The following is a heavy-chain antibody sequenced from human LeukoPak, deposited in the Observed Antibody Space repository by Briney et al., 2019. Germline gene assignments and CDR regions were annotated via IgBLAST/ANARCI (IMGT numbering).Heavy chain of an antibody. CDR3: ARATTGPVYYYYMDV. J-gene: IGHJ6*03. D-gene: IGHD1-1*01. CDR1: GCTFSSYA. Sequence: GASVKVSCKASGCTFSSYAISWVRQAPGQGLEWMGGIIPIFGTANYAQKFQGRVTITTDESTSTAYMELSSLRSEDTAVYYCARATTGPVYYYYMDVWGKGTTVTVSS. V-gene: IGHV1-69*05. CDR2: IIPIFGTA.